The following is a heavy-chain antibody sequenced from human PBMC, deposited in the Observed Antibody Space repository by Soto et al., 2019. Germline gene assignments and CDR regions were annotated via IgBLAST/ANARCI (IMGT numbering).Heavy chain of an antibody. J-gene: IGHJ5*02. CDR3: AREITENWFDP. V-gene: IGHV4-4*07. CDR2: TSPTGTT. Sequence: KASETLSLTCTVSGGSISTFYWTWIRHVAGKGLEWVGRTSPTGTTNYNPSLKSRVTVSLDTSKNQFSLKLSSVTAADTAVYYCAREITENWFDPWRQGTLVTVSS. CDR1: GGSISTFY. D-gene: IGHD1-20*01.